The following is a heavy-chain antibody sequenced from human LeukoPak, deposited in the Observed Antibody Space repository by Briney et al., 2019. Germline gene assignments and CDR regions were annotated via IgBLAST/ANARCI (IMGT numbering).Heavy chain of an antibody. J-gene: IGHJ4*02. V-gene: IGHV4-39*01. CDR3: AGTKTTVKGIRTDY. Sequence: PSETLSLTCTVSGGSISSSSYYWGWIRQPPGKGLEWIGSIYYSGSTYYNPSLKSRVTISVDTSKNQFSLKLRSVTAADTAVYYCAGTKTTVKGIRTDYWGQGTLVTVSS. CDR1: GGSISSSSYY. CDR2: IYYSGST. D-gene: IGHD4-11*01.